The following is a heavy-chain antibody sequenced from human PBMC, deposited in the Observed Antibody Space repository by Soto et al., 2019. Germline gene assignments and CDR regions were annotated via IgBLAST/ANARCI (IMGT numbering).Heavy chain of an antibody. J-gene: IGHJ4*02. CDR1: GYSFTSYG. V-gene: IGHV1-46*01. CDR2: INPSGGST. D-gene: IGHD1-26*01. CDR3: VEGHQLLVYR. Sequence: ASVKVSCKPSGYSFTSYGISWVRQAPGQGLEWMGIINPSGGSTSYAQKFQGRDTMTRDTSPSTVYMELRSLRSEDTAVYYCVEGHQLLVYRWAQGTQGTDSS.